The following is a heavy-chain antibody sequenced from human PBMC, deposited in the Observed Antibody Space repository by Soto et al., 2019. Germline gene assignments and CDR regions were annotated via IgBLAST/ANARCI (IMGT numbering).Heavy chain of an antibody. CDR1: GFTFRVYW. CDR3: ARALYDSWSGYTGSDY. J-gene: IGHJ4*02. Sequence: GGSLRLSCASSGFTFRVYWMIWVRQGPGKGLEWVANIKQDGSEKYHVDSVKGRFTISRDNAKNSLYLQMNSLRAEDTAVYYCARALYDSWSGYTGSDYWGQGTLVTVSS. V-gene: IGHV3-7*01. CDR2: IKQDGSEK. D-gene: IGHD3-3*01.